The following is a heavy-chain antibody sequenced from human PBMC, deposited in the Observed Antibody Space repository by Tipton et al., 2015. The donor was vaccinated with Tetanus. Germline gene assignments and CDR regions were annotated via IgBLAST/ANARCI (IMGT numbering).Heavy chain of an antibody. Sequence: SLRLSCAASGFTFSSYSMNWVRQAPGKGLEWVSSISSSSSYIYYADSVKGRFTISRDNAKNSLYLQMNSLRAEDTAVYYCARGAILGGMDVWGQGTTVTVSS. CDR3: ARGAILGGMDV. CDR2: ISSSSSYI. D-gene: IGHD3-16*01. V-gene: IGHV3-21*01. J-gene: IGHJ6*02. CDR1: GFTFSSYS.